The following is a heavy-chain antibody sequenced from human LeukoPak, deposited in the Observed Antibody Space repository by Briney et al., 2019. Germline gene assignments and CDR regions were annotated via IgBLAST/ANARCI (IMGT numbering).Heavy chain of an antibody. D-gene: IGHD3-16*01. V-gene: IGHV1-18*01. Sequence: ASVKVSCKATGYTFTNYGISWVRQAPGQGLEWMGLIRADNGNTNYAQKLQGRVTMTTDTSTTTAFMELRSLRSDDTAVYYCAKVPEAHYSYGPPWFDPWGQGTLVTVSS. CDR2: IRADNGNT. J-gene: IGHJ5*02. CDR1: GYTFTNYG. CDR3: AKVPEAHYSYGPPWFDP.